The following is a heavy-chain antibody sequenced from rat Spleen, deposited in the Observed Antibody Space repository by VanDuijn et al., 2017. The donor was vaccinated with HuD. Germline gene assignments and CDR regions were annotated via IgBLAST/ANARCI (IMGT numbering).Heavy chain of an antibody. D-gene: IGHD1-2*01. CDR3: ARADVAAISTDGI. V-gene: IGHV2-32*01. Sequence: QVQLKESGPGLVQPSQTVSLTCTVSGLSLNRYHVHWVRQPPGKGLEWMGVIWSTGGTWYNSALKSRLSISKDTSKSQVFLKMNRLQTEDTATYFCARADVAAISTDGIWGQGIMVTVSS. CDR1: GLSLNRYH. CDR2: IWSTGGT. J-gene: IGHJ2*01.